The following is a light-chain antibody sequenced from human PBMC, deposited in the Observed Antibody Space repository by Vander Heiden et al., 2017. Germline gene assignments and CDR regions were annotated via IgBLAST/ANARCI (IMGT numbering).Light chain of an antibody. CDR2: ADA. CDR3: RQRYNNFPT. J-gene: IGKJ4*01. CDR1: QSISSY. V-gene: IGKV1-39*01. Sequence: DIQMTQSPSSLSASVGDRVTITCRASQSISSYLNWYQQKPGKAPKLLIYADASLQDRGPSRRSSGGAWTKDTTTTSSMQQEEDAANYYRQRYNNFPTFGGGTKVEIK.